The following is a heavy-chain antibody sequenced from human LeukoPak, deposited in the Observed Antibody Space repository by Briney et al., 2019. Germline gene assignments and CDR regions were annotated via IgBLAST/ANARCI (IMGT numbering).Heavy chain of an antibody. CDR3: AQQGPAAYDYGDD. CDR1: GGSFSGYY. J-gene: IGHJ4*02. V-gene: IGHV4-34*01. Sequence: PSETLSLTCSVDGGSFSGYYWSWIRQPPGNWLEWIGVINHSESTNYNPSLKTRVTISIGTPKNQFSLKLSSVPAADPPVYNCAQQGPAAYDYGDDGGQGTLVTGSS. D-gene: IGHD4-17*01. CDR2: INHSEST.